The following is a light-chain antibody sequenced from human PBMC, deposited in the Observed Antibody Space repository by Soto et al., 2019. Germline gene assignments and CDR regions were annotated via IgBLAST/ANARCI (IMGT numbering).Light chain of an antibody. CDR1: SSDIGHYDY. J-gene: IGLJ3*02. V-gene: IGLV2-14*01. CDR3: SSYSGVTTLGV. Sequence: QSALTQPASVSGSPGQSITISCTGTSSDIGHYDYVSWYQQHPGKAPKLIIYEVTNRPSGVSSRFSGSKSGNTASLTISGLRTDDEADYYCSSYSGVTTLGVFGGGTKVTVL. CDR2: EVT.